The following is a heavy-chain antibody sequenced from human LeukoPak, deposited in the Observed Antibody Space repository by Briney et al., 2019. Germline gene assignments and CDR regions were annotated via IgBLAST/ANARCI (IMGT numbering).Heavy chain of an antibody. CDR2: IYPGDSDT. CDR1: GYSFTSYW. V-gene: IGHV5-51*01. D-gene: IGHD3-10*01. CDR3: AFSLGDGSGSSFNWFDS. J-gene: IGHJ5*01. Sequence: GESLKISCKGSGYSFTSYWIGWVRQMPGKGLEWMGIIYPGDSDTRYSPSFQGQVTISADKSISTVYLQWNSLKASDTAMYYCAFSLGDGSGSSFNWFDSWGQGTLVTVSS.